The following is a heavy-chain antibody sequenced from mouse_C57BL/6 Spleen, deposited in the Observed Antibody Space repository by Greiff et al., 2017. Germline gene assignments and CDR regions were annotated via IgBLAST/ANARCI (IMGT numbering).Heavy chain of an antibody. D-gene: IGHD2-4*01. V-gene: IGHV1-80*01. CDR1: GYAFSSYW. J-gene: IGHJ2*01. CDR3: ARADYDAYFDY. CDR2: IYPGDGDT. Sequence: QVHVKQSGAELVKPGASVKISCKASGYAFSSYWMNWVKQRPGKGLEWIGQIYPGDGDTNYNGKFKGKATLTADKSSSTAYMQLSSLTSEDSAVYFCARADYDAYFDYWGQGTTLTVSS.